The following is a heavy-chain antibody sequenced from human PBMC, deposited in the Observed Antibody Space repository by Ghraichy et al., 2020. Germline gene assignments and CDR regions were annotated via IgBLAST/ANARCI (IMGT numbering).Heavy chain of an antibody. J-gene: IGHJ6*02. Sequence: SETLSLTCTVSGGSISSGGYYWSWIRQHPGKGLEWIGYIYYSGSTYYNPSLKSRVTISVDTSKNQFSLKLSSVTAADTAVYYCARDKEGQYQLFDKRYYYYYGMDVWGQGTTVTVSS. V-gene: IGHV4-31*03. CDR1: GGSISSGGYY. CDR2: IYYSGST. D-gene: IGHD2-2*01. CDR3: ARDKEGQYQLFDKRYYYYYGMDV.